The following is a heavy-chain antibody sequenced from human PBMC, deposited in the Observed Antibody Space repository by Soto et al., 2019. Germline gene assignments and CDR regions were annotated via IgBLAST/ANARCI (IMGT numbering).Heavy chain of an antibody. CDR2: IIPLFRTA. CDR3: ARYLAGCSRTICHPLTWYYSYRMDV. J-gene: IGHJ6*02. CDR1: GGTFSSHG. D-gene: IGHD2-2*01. V-gene: IGHV1-69*13. Sequence: SVKVSCKDSGGTFSSHGISWVRQDPGQGLEWMGGIIPLFRTANYAQKFQGRFTITADESTSTAYMDQSSLRSEATAVYYCARYLAGCSRTICHPLTWYYSYRMDVWGQGTTVPVSS.